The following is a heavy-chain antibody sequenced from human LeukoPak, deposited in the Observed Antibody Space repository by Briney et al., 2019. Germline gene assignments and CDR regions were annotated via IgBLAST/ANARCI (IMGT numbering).Heavy chain of an antibody. CDR3: ARGTIRPSIAAAGTRYWFDP. D-gene: IGHD6-13*01. CDR2: TNNSGST. V-gene: IGHV4-34*01. CDR1: GGSFSGYY. J-gene: IGHJ5*02. Sequence: SETLSLTCAVYGGSFSGYYWSSIRQPPGKGLEWIGETNNSGSTNYNPSLKSRVTISVDTSKNQFSLKLSSVTAADTAVYYCARGTIRPSIAAAGTRYWFDPWGQGTLVTVSS.